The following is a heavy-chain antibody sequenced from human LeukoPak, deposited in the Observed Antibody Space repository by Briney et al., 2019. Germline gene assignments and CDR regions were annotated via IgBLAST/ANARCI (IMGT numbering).Heavy chain of an antibody. CDR2: IKPGGSEM. CDR1: GFTFSNYW. V-gene: IGHV3-7*03. J-gene: IGHJ3*02. Sequence: PGGSLRLSCAASGFTFSNYWMTWVRQAPGKGLEWVANIKPGGSEMYYVDSVKGRFTISRDNAKNSLYLQMNSLRAEDAAVYYCANEYSKGDIWGQGTMVTVSS. CDR3: ANEYSKGDI. D-gene: IGHD4-11*01.